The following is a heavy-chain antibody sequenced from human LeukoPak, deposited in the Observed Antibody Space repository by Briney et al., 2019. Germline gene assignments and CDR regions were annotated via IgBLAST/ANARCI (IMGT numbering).Heavy chain of an antibody. V-gene: IGHV3-30*03. J-gene: IGHJ6*03. Sequence: GGSLRLSCAASGFTFDDDGMSRVRQAPGKGLEWGAVVSYDGSNKYYADSVKGRFTISRDNSKNTLYLQMNRLRAEDTAVDYCARVVVGDYYYYYMDVWGKGTTVTISS. CDR2: VSYDGSNK. D-gene: IGHD2-15*01. CDR3: ARVVVGDYYYYYMDV. CDR1: GFTFDDDG.